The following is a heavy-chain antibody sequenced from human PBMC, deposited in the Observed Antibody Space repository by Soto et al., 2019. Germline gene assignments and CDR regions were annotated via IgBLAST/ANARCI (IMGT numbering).Heavy chain of an antibody. Sequence: QVQLVESGGGVVQPGRSLRLSCASSGFTFSNYGMHWVRQAPGKGLEWVAVIWYDGNNKYYADSMKGRFTISRDNSKNTVYLQMNSLRAEDTAVYHCATDRGSHGDNGIDYWGQGTLVTVSS. J-gene: IGHJ4*02. CDR1: GFTFSNYG. CDR3: ATDRGSHGDNGIDY. D-gene: IGHD4-17*01. CDR2: IWYDGNNK. V-gene: IGHV3-33*01.